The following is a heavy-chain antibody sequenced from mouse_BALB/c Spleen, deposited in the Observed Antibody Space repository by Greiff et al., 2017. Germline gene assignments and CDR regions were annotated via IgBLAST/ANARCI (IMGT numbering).Heavy chain of an antibody. V-gene: IGHV1S81*02. CDR1: GYTFTSYW. CDR3: ARRGDYGFAY. D-gene: IGHD1-1*01. CDR2: INPSNGRT. J-gene: IGHJ3*01. Sequence: VQLQQPGAELVKPGASVKLSCKASGYTFTSYWMHWVKQRPGQGLEWIGEINPSNGRTNYNEKFKSKATLTVDKSSSTAYMQLSSLTSEDSAVYYCARRGDYGFAYWGQGTLVTVSA.